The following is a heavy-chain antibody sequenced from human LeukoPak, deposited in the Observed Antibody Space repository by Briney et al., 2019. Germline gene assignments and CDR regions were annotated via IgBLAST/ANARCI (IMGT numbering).Heavy chain of an antibody. CDR2: INHSGST. CDR1: GGSFSGYY. CDR3: ARLGRYSSSLT. V-gene: IGHV4-34*01. J-gene: IGHJ5*02. Sequence: SETLSLTCAVYGGSFSGYYWSWIRQPPGKGLEWIGEINHSGSTNYNPSLKSRVTISVDTSKNQFSLKLSSVTAADTAVYYCARLGRYSSSLTWGQGTLVTVSS. D-gene: IGHD6-6*01.